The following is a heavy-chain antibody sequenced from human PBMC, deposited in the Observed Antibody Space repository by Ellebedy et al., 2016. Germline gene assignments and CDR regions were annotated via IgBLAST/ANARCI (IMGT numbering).Heavy chain of an antibody. V-gene: IGHV1-18*04. CDR2: VNTFSGNT. D-gene: IGHD3-10*01. Sequence: SVKVSCXASGYTFTTFSITWVGQVPGQGLEWMGFVNTFSGNTKFAQKFQGRVSMTTDSSTHTAYMDLRSLRSDDTAMYYCAKTSGWGYGENWGQGTLVTVSS. CDR3: AKTSGWGYGEN. CDR1: GYTFTTFS. J-gene: IGHJ4*02.